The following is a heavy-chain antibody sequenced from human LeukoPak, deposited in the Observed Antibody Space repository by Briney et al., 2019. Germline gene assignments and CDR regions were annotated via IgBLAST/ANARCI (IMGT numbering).Heavy chain of an antibody. Sequence: GGSLRLSCAASGFTFADYAMHWVRQTPGKGLEWVSGISWNSGNIDYADSVKGRFTISRDNSKNTLYLQMNSLRAEDTAVYYCAKSLYYYDSSGYDFAPFDYWGQGTLVTVSS. D-gene: IGHD3-22*01. CDR3: AKSLYYYDSSGYDFAPFDY. J-gene: IGHJ4*02. CDR1: GFTFADYA. V-gene: IGHV3-9*01. CDR2: ISWNSGNI.